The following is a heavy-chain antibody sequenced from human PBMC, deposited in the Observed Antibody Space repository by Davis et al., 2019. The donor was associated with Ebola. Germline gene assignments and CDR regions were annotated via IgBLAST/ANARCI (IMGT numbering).Heavy chain of an antibody. CDR1: GYTFTSYG. Sequence: ASVKVSCKASGYTFTSYGISWVRQAPGQGLEWMGWISAYNGNTNYAQKLQGRVTMTTDTSTSTAYMELRSLRSDDTAVYYCARATYYYDSSGIDYWGQGTLVTVSS. V-gene: IGHV1-18*01. CDR2: ISAYNGNT. CDR3: ARATYYYDSSGIDY. D-gene: IGHD3-22*01. J-gene: IGHJ4*02.